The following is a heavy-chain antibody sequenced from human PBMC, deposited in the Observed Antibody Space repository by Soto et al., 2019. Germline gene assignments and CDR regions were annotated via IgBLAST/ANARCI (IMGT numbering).Heavy chain of an antibody. CDR2: LNPKTGDT. CDR3: ARGMTLGYADAMDV. V-gene: IGHV1-8*01. D-gene: IGHD2-15*01. Sequence: ASVKVSCKASGYSFRDYDINWVRQATGQGLEWMGWLNPKTGDTGYSQKFQGRVTMTRSTSMSTAYMEVTSLRFEDTAVYFCARGMTLGYADAMDVWGQGTTVTVSS. CDR1: GYSFRDYD. J-gene: IGHJ6*02.